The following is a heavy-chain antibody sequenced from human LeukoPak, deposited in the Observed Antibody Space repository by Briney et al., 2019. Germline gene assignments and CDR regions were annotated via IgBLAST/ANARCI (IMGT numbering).Heavy chain of an antibody. CDR1: GFTFSSYA. CDR3: AKGISFVATITRYYFDY. Sequence: LSGGSLRLSCAASGFTFSSYAMSWVRQAPGKGLEWVSAISGSGGSTYYADSVKGRFTISRDNSKNTLYLQMSSLRAEDTAVYYCAKGISFVATITRYYFDYWGQGTLVTVSS. J-gene: IGHJ4*02. CDR2: ISGSGGST. V-gene: IGHV3-23*01. D-gene: IGHD5-12*01.